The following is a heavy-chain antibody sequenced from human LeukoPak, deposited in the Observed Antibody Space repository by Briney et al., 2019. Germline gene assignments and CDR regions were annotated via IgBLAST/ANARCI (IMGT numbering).Heavy chain of an antibody. D-gene: IGHD1-26*01. J-gene: IGHJ4*02. V-gene: IGHV3-23*01. CDR3: AKGGSIVGPLNHLDY. Sequence: GRSLRLSCAASGFTFSSYAMSWVRQAPRKGLEWVSAISGSGGSTYYADPVKGRFTISRDNSKNKLYLQMNSLRAEDTAVYYCAKGGSIVGPLNHLDYWGQGTLVTVSS. CDR1: GFTFSSYA. CDR2: ISGSGGST.